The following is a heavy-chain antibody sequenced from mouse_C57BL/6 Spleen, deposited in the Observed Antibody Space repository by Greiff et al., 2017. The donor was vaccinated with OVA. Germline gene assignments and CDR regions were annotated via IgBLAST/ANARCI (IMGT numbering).Heavy chain of an antibody. Sequence: EVQLQQSGPELVKPGASVKISCKASGYTFTDYYMNWVKQSHGKSLEWIGDINPNNGGTSYNQKFKGKATLTVDKSSSTAYMELRSLTSEDSAVYYGARGRRNFDYWGQGTTLTVSS. J-gene: IGHJ2*01. V-gene: IGHV1-26*01. CDR3: ARGRRNFDY. CDR2: INPNNGGT. CDR1: GYTFTDYY.